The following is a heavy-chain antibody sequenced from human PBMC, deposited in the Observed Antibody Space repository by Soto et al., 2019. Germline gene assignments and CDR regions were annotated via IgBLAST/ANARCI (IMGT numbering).Heavy chain of an antibody. Sequence: SVKVSCKASGGTFSSYAISWVRQAPGQGXEWMGGIIPIFGTANYAQKFQGRVTITADKSTSTAYMELSSLRSEDTAVYYCARDSRYYHTSTGYLVLGYSGLDVCGQGTPVTVS. V-gene: IGHV1-69*06. J-gene: IGHJ6*02. D-gene: IGHD3-9*01. CDR1: GGTFSSYA. CDR3: ARDSRYYHTSTGYLVLGYSGLDV. CDR2: IIPIFGTA.